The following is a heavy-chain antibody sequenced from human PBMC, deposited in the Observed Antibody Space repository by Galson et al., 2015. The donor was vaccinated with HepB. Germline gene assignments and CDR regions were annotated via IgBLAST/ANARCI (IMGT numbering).Heavy chain of an antibody. CDR1: GYTFTSYG. CDR2: ISAYNGNT. J-gene: IGHJ4*02. V-gene: IGHV1-18*01. Sequence: SVKVSCKASGYTFTSYGISWVRQAPGQGLEWMGWISAYNGNTNYAQKLQGRVTMTTDTSTSTAYMELRSLRSDDTAVYYCARDLQEDGDYGDSTLGYWGQGTLVTVSS. CDR3: ARDLQEDGDYGDSTLGY. D-gene: IGHD4-17*01.